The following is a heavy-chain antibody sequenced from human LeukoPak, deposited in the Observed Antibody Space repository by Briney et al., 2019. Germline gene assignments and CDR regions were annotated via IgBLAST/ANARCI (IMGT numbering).Heavy chain of an antibody. Sequence: NPSETLSLTCAVSGRSINSGGYSWSWIRQPPGKGLEWIGYIYHSGSTYYNPSLKSRVTISVDRSKNQFSLKLSSVTAADTAVYYCARGRPLFDYWGQGTLVTVSS. CDR1: GRSINSGGYS. V-gene: IGHV4-30-2*01. CDR3: ARGRPLFDY. CDR2: IYHSGST. J-gene: IGHJ4*02.